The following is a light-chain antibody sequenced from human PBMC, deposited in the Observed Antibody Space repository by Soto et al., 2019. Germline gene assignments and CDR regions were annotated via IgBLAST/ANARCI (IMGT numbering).Light chain of an antibody. CDR1: QSVRSN. V-gene: IGKV3-15*01. CDR3: QQANSFPIT. J-gene: IGKJ5*01. Sequence: EVLMTQSPATLPVSPGERVTLSCRASQSVRSNLAWYQQKPGQSPRLLIYGASTRATGIPARFSGSGSGTEFTLTISSLQPEDFETYYCQQANSFPITFGQGTRLEIK. CDR2: GAS.